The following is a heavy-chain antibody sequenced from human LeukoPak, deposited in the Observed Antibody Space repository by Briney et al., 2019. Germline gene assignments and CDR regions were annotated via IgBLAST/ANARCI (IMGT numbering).Heavy chain of an antibody. Sequence: VASVKLSCKASVGTFSSYAISWVRQAPGQGLEWMGGIIPIFGTANYAQKFQARVTITADKSTSTAYMALSSLRSEDTAVYDCAGGTAEYYYASSGYLVYWGQGTLVTVSS. V-gene: IGHV1-69*06. CDR2: IIPIFGTA. J-gene: IGHJ4*02. CDR3: AGGTAEYYYASSGYLVY. CDR1: VGTFSSYA. D-gene: IGHD3-22*01.